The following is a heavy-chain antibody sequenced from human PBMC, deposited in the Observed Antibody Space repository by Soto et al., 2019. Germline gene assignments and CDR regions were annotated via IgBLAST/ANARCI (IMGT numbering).Heavy chain of an antibody. D-gene: IGHD6-13*01. Sequence: PGGSLRLSCAASGFTFSSYAMSWVRQAPGKGLEWVSAISGSGGSTYYADSVKGRFTISRDNSKNTLYLQMNSLRAEDTAVYYCAKDLYSSPPRGYFDYWGQGXLVTVYS. CDR1: GFTFSSYA. CDR2: ISGSGGST. CDR3: AKDLYSSPPRGYFDY. J-gene: IGHJ4*02. V-gene: IGHV3-23*01.